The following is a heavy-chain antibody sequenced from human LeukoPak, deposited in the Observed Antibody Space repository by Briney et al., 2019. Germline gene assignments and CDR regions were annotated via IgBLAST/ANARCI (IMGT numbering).Heavy chain of an antibody. V-gene: IGHV4-61*02. CDR1: GGSISSGNYY. CDR2: VYTSGST. J-gene: IGHJ6*03. D-gene: IGHD2-2*01. CDR3: AARGYIVVVPAAKGGGPDNSYYYMDV. Sequence: SQTLSLTCTVSGGSISSGNYYWSWIRQPAGKGLEWIGRVYTSGSTNYNPSLKSRVTISVDSSKNQVSLRLNSVTAADTAMYYCAARGYIVVVPAAKGGGPDNSYYYMDVWGKGTTVTISS.